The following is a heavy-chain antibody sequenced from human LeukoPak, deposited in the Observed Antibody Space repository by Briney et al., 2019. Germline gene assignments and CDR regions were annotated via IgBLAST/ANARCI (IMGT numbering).Heavy chain of an antibody. Sequence: SETLSLTCVLSGGSISSYYWSWVRQPPGKGLEWIGYIYYSGSTNYNPSLKSRLTISIDTSKNQFSLKLSSVTATDTAVYYCASLTTVTQGYFDSWGQGTLVTVSS. CDR1: GGSISSYY. V-gene: IGHV4-59*08. CDR2: IYYSGST. J-gene: IGHJ4*02. CDR3: ASLTTVTQGYFDS. D-gene: IGHD4-17*01.